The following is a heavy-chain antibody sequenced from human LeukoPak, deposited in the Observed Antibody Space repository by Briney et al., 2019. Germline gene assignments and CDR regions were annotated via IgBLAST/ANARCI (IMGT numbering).Heavy chain of an antibody. J-gene: IGHJ4*02. CDR2: ISGSGNKT. V-gene: IGHV3-23*01. Sequence: GGSLRLPCAASGFTFSHFAMSWVRQAPGKGLHWVSTISGSGNKTYDADSVKGRFTISRDNSKNTLYLQMTGLRAEDTAVYYDDWGQGTLVTVSS. CDR1: GFTFSHFA. CDR3: D.